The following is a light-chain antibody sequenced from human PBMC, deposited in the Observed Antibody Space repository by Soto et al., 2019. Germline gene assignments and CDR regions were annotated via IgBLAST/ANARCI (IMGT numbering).Light chain of an antibody. CDR3: QQYDDSLSSFT. Sequence: EIVLTQSPGTLSLSLGERATLSCRASQSVSSSYLAWYQHKPGQAPRLLIYVASYSATGIPDRFSGRGSGTDFTLTISRLEPEDFAVYYCQQYDDSLSSFTFGQGTNLEIK. CDR2: VAS. V-gene: IGKV3-20*01. J-gene: IGKJ2*01. CDR1: QSVSSSY.